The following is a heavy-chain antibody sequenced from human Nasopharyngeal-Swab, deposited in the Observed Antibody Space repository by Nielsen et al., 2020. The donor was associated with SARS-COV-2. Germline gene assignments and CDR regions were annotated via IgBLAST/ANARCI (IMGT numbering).Heavy chain of an antibody. Sequence: GGSLRLSCAASGFTFSDYYMSWIRQAPGKGLEWVSYISSSGSTIYYADSVKGRFTISRDNAKNSLYLQMNSLRADDTAVYYCARDHSRSGWSAFDIWGQGTMVTVSS. CDR3: ARDHSRSGWSAFDI. J-gene: IGHJ3*02. CDR1: GFTFSDYY. V-gene: IGHV3-11*01. D-gene: IGHD6-19*01. CDR2: ISSSGSTI.